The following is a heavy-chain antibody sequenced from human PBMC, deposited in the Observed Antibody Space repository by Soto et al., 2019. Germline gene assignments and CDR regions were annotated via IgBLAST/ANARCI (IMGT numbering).Heavy chain of an antibody. CDR3: ARDRGFNYGTAGRVDP. D-gene: IGHD3-10*01. CDR2: IYYSGST. CDR1: GDSISRGDYY. J-gene: IGHJ5*02. Sequence: LSLTCTVSGDSISRGDYYWSWIRQPPGKGLEWIGYIYYSGSTSYKPSLMSRLSISVDTSKNQFSLKLTSVTAADTAVYYCARDRGFNYGTAGRVDPWGQGTLVTVSS. V-gene: IGHV4-30-4*01.